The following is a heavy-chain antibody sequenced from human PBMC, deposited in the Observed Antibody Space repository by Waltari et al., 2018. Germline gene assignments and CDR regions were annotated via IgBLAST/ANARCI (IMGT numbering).Heavy chain of an antibody. D-gene: IGHD2-15*01. Sequence: EVQLVESXGGLVQPGGSLRLSCXVSGXPLSNYXRGWVRQASGKGLEWVAGIKEDGXRKDYVDSGKGRXTIXRDXAXSXLYLHMNXXXAEDXAVFFCVRNXXWQQFDFXGQGTLVTVXS. J-gene: IGHJ4*02. V-gene: IGHV3-7*01. CDR2: IKEDGXRK. CDR3: VRNXXWQQFDF. CDR1: GXPLSNYX.